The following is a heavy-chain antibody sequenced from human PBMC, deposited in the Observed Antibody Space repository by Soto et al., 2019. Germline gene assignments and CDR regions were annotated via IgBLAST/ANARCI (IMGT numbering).Heavy chain of an antibody. CDR3: AQVIAVARQWFGY. D-gene: IGHD6-19*01. Sequence: EVQLVESGGALVQPGGSLRLSCAASGFTFSNYWMHWVRQAPGKGLVWISRINDQGGSPTYADSVKGRFTISRDNVKNPLYLQRSSLRTEDTGVYSWAQVIAVARQWFGYWGQGTLVTVSS. CDR1: GFTFSNYW. CDR2: INDQGGSP. J-gene: IGHJ4*02. V-gene: IGHV3-74*01.